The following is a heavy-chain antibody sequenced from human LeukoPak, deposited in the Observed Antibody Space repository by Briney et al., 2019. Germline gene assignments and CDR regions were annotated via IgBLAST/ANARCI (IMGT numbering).Heavy chain of an antibody. CDR3: ARRDSSSSFWFDP. CDR1: GYTFTGYY. V-gene: IGHV7-4-1*02. J-gene: IGHJ5*02. Sequence: ASVKVSCKASGYTFTGYYMHWVRQAPGQGLEWMGWINTNTGNPTYAQGFTGRFVFSLDTSVSTAYLQISSLKAEDTAVYYCARRDSSSSFWFDPWGQGTLVTVSS. D-gene: IGHD6-6*01. CDR2: INTNTGNP.